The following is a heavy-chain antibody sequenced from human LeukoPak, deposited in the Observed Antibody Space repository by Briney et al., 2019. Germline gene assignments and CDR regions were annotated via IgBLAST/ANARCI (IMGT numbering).Heavy chain of an antibody. Sequence: SETLSLTCAVYGGSCSVCYSSWLRQPPGEGGGGFGEINHSGSTNYNPSLKSRVTISVDTSKNQFSLKLSSVTAADTAVYYCARVVVAAAGKNYFDYWGQGTLVTVSS. D-gene: IGHD6-13*01. J-gene: IGHJ4*02. V-gene: IGHV4-34*01. CDR1: GGSCSVCY. CDR3: ARVVVAAAGKNYFDY. CDR2: INHSGST.